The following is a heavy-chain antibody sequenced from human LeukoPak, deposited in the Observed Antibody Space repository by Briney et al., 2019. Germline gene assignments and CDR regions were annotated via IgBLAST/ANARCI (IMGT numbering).Heavy chain of an antibody. J-gene: IGHJ4*02. CDR3: AKQSWGSTYYFDY. V-gene: IGHV3-48*01. CDR1: GFTFSSHS. D-gene: IGHD7-27*01. CDR2: ISGDSSAI. Sequence: GGSLRLSCAASGFTFSSHSMNWVRQAPGKGLEWISYISGDSSAIYYADSVKGRFTISRDNSKNTLYLQMNSLRAEDTAVYYCAKQSWGSTYYFDYWGQGTLVTVSS.